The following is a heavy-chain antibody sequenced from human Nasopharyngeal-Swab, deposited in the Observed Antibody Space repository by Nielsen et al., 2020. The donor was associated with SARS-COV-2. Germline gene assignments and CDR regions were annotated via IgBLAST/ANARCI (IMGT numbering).Heavy chain of an antibody. CDR3: AKDALDNYGYYYYYYYGMDV. J-gene: IGHJ6*02. V-gene: IGHV3-23*01. D-gene: IGHD5-18*01. Sequence: WIRQPPGKGLEWVSAISGSGGSTYYADSVKGRFTISRDNSKNTLYLQMNSLRAEDTAVYYCAKDALDNYGYYYYYYYGMDVWGQGTTVTVSS. CDR2: ISGSGGST.